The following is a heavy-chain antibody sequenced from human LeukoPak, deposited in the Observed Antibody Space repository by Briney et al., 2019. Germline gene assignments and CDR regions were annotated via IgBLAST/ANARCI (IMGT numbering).Heavy chain of an antibody. J-gene: IGHJ4*02. CDR3: AVFRVGGVSVTDFDY. Sequence: ASVKVSCKASGYTFTSYDINWVRQATGQGLEWMGWMNPNSGNTGYAQKFQGRVTMTRNTSISTAYMELSSLRSEDTAVYYCAVFRVGGVSVTDFDYWGRGTLVTVSS. D-gene: IGHD4-17*01. V-gene: IGHV1-8*01. CDR1: GYTFTSYD. CDR2: MNPNSGNT.